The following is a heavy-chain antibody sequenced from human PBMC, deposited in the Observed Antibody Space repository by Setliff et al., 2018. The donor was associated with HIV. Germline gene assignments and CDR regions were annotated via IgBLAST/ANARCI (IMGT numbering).Heavy chain of an antibody. J-gene: IGHJ3*02. Sequence: SETLSLSCTVSGDSISSSTFYWGWIRQPPGKGLEWIGSIYYSGTTYYNPSLKSRVAISVDTSKNQFSLKLSSVTAADTAVYYCARPRLRGSGAFDIWGQGTMVTVSS. CDR2: IYYSGTT. D-gene: IGHD2-21*01. CDR3: ARPRLRGSGAFDI. CDR1: GDSISSSTFY. V-gene: IGHV4-39*01.